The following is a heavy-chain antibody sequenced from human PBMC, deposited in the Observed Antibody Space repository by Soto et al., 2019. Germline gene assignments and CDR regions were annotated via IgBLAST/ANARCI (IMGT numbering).Heavy chain of an antibody. CDR3: ARGVTAGVDH. CDR1: GYIFTSLD. CDR2: MQPSSGRT. Sequence: QVQLVQSGAEVREPGASVKVSCKASGYIFTSLDINWVRQTTGQGLEWMGWMQPSSGRTGYAQKFQGRVTMTRDTSINTAYMVLSTLTSDDTASYYCARGVTAGVDHWGQGTLVTVSS. V-gene: IGHV1-8*01. D-gene: IGHD1-26*01. J-gene: IGHJ4*02.